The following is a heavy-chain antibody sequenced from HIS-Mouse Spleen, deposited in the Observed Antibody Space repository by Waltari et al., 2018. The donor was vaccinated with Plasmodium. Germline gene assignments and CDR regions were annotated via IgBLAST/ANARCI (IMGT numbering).Heavy chain of an antibody. J-gene: IGHJ4*02. CDR3: ARLGIPYVDTAMAVGY. V-gene: IGHV3-66*01. Sequence: EVQLVESGGGLVQPGGSLRLSCAASGFTVSSNYMSWVRQAPGKVLGGVAVIYSGGRTYYADSVKGRFTISRDNSKNTLYLQMNSLRAEDTAVYYCARLGIPYVDTAMAVGYWGQGTLVTVSS. CDR1: GFTVSSNY. D-gene: IGHD5-18*01. CDR2: IYSGGRT.